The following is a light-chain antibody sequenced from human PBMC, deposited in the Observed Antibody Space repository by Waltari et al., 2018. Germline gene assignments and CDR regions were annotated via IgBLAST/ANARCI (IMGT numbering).Light chain of an antibody. Sequence: EIVLTQSPGTLSLSPGERATLSCRASQSVSSSYLAWYQQKPGQAPRLLIYGASSRATGIPDRFSGSGSGTDFTLTISRLEPEEFAVYYCQQYGSSFGGGTKVEIK. CDR3: QQYGSS. J-gene: IGKJ4*01. CDR1: QSVSSSY. CDR2: GAS. V-gene: IGKV3-20*01.